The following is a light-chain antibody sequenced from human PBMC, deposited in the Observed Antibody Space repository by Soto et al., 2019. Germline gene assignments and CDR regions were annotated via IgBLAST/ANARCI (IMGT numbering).Light chain of an antibody. J-gene: IGKJ5*01. CDR2: GAS. Sequence: EIVLTQSPGTLSLSPGERATLSCRASRSVSSSYLAWYQQKPGQAPRLLLLGASSRATGIPDRFSGSGSGTDFTLTISRLEPEDFAVYYCQQRSNWPPRITFGQGTRLEIK. V-gene: IGKV3D-20*02. CDR1: RSVSSSY. CDR3: QQRSNWPPRIT.